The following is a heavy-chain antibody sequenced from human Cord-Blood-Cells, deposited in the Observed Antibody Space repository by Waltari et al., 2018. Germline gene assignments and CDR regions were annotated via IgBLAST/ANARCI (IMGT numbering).Heavy chain of an antibody. V-gene: IGHV4-39*01. CDR2: IYYSGST. CDR1: GGSISSRSYY. D-gene: IGHD3-22*01. CDR3: ARHWDLQAYYYDSSGYWYFDL. J-gene: IGHJ2*01. Sequence: QLQLQESGPGLVKPSETLSLTCTVSGGSISSRSYYWGWIRQPPGKGLEWIGSIYYSGSTYYNPSLKSRVTISVDTSKNQFSLKLSSVTAADTAVYYCARHWDLQAYYYDSSGYWYFDLWGRGTLVTVSS.